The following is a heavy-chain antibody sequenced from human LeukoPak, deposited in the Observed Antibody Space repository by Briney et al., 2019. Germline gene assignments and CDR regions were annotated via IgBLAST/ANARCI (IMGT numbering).Heavy chain of an antibody. CDR3: AGSYWESNFDY. V-gene: IGHV3-23*01. CDR2: ISGSGGST. Sequence: PGGSLRLSCAASGFTFSSYAMSWVRQTPGKGLEWVSTISGSGGSTYYADSVKGRFTISRDNSKNTLYLQMNSLRAEDTAVYYCAGSYWESNFDYWGQGTLVTVSS. D-gene: IGHD1-26*01. J-gene: IGHJ4*02. CDR1: GFTFSSYA.